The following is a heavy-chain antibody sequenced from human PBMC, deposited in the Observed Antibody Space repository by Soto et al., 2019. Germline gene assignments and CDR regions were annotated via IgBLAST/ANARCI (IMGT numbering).Heavy chain of an antibody. CDR2: IHHSGST. V-gene: IGHV4-34*01. J-gene: IGHJ3*02. D-gene: IGHD2-2*01. CDR3: ATIVVVASTMRDDAFDS. Sequence: QVQLQQWGTGQLKSSETLSLTCAVNGGSFSGYYWSWIRQPPGKGLEWIGEIHHSGSTNYNPSLKSRVTISLDTSKNQFSLKLNSVTAADTAVYYCATIVVVASTMRDDAFDSWGQGTMVTVSS. CDR1: GGSFSGYY.